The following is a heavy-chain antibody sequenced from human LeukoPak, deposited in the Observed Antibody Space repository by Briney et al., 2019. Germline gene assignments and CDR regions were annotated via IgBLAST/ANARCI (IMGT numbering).Heavy chain of an antibody. Sequence: SGGSLRLSCAASGFTFSNAWMNWVRQAPGKGLEWVGRIKSKTDGGTTDYAAPVKGRFTISRHDSKNTLYLQMNSLKTEDTAVYYCTTDIVVVTAIPYWGQGTLVTVSS. J-gene: IGHJ4*02. V-gene: IGHV3-15*07. CDR3: TTDIVVVTAIPY. CDR1: GFTFSNAW. D-gene: IGHD2-21*02. CDR2: IKSKTDGGTT.